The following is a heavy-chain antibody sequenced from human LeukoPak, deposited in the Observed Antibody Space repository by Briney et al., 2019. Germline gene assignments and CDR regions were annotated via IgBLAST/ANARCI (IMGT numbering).Heavy chain of an antibody. D-gene: IGHD3-10*01. CDR3: TRAPRGWFGAHGYYFDY. V-gene: IGHV3-49*04. CDR2: IRSKAYGGTT. Sequence: PGGSLRLSCTASGFTFGDYAMSWVRQAPGKGLEWVGFIRSKAYGGTTEYAASVKGRFTISRDDSKSIAYLQMNSLKTEDTAVYYCTRAPRGWFGAHGYYFDYWGQGTLVTVSS. CDR1: GFTFGDYA. J-gene: IGHJ4*02.